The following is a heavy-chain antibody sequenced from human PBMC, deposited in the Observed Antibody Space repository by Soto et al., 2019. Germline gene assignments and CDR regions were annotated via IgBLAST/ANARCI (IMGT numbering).Heavy chain of an antibody. CDR3: ARVVTIFGILNIFDP. CDR2: ISAYNGNT. D-gene: IGHD3-3*01. V-gene: IGHV1-18*01. CDR1: GYTFTSCG. J-gene: IGHJ5*02. Sequence: EASVKVSCKASGYTFTSCGSIWVRQAPGQGLEWMGWISAYNGNTNYAQKLQGRVTMTTDTSTSTAYMELRSLRSDDTAVYYCARVVTIFGILNIFDPWGQGTLVTVSP.